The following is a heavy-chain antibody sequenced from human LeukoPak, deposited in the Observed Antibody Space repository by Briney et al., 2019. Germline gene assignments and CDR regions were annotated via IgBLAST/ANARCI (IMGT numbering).Heavy chain of an antibody. CDR1: GFTFSSYA. CDR2: ISSNGGST. V-gene: IGHV3-64*01. J-gene: IGHJ6*03. CDR3: ARVRRSSWYGYYYYYYMDV. Sequence: GGSLRLSCAASGFTFSSYAMHWVRQAPGKGLEYVSAISSNGGSTYYANSVKGRFTISRDNSKNTLYLQMGSLRAEDMAVYYCARVRRSSWYGYYYYYYMDVWGKGTRSPSP. D-gene: IGHD6-13*01.